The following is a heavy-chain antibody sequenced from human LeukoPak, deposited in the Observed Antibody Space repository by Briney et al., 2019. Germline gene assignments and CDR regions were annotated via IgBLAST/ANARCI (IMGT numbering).Heavy chain of an antibody. CDR2: IYTSGST. CDR1: GGSISSGSYY. Sequence: PSQTLSLTCTVSGGSISSGSYYWSWIRQPAGKGLEWIGRIYTSGSTNYNPSLKSRVTISVDTSKNQFSLKLSSVTAADTAVYYCARESLRYSGYHWGKGTLVTVSS. J-gene: IGHJ4*02. V-gene: IGHV4-61*02. CDR3: ARESLRYSGYH. D-gene: IGHD5-12*01.